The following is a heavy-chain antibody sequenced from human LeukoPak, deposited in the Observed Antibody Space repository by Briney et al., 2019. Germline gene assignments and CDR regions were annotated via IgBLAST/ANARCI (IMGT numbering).Heavy chain of an antibody. CDR2: INPNSGGT. V-gene: IGHV1-2*06. J-gene: IGHJ4*02. CDR1: RYTFTGYY. D-gene: IGHD1-26*01. CDR3: ARENSGSHGN. Sequence: ASVKVSCKASRYTFTGYYMHWVPPAPGQGLEWMGRINPNSGGTNYAQKFQGRVTMTTDTSISTAYMELSRLRSDDTAVYYCARENSGSHGNWGQGTLVTVSS.